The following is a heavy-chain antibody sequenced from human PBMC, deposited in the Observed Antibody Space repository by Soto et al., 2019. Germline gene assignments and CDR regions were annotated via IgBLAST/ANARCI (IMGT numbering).Heavy chain of an antibody. CDR3: ARVAGRIPLNWFDP. CDR1: GGSISSGGYY. Sequence: SETLSLTXTVSGGSISSGGYYWSWIRQHPGEGLEWIGYIYYSGSTYYNPSLKSRVTISVDTSKNQFSLKLSSVTAADTAVYYCARVAGRIPLNWFDPWGQGTLVTVSS. V-gene: IGHV4-31*02. J-gene: IGHJ5*02. CDR2: IYYSGST.